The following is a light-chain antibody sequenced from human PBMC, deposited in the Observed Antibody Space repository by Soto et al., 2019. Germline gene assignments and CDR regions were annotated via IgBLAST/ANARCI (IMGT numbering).Light chain of an antibody. Sequence: DIVMTQSPLSLPVTPGEPASISCRSSQSLLHSNGNTYLDWYLQKPGQSPQLLIYLGFTRASGVPDRFSGSGSGTDFTLKISRVEAEDIGVYYCMQALQTPLTFGGGTKVEIK. J-gene: IGKJ4*01. CDR1: QSLLHSNGNTY. CDR2: LGF. CDR3: MQALQTPLT. V-gene: IGKV2-28*01.